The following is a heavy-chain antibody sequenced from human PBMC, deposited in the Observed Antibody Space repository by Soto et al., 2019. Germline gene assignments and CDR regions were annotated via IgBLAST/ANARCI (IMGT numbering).Heavy chain of an antibody. CDR1: GGYFSGYY. Sequence: XETLSLPCAIYGGYFSGYYWSWIRQPPGKGLEGIGEINHSGTTNYNPSLKSRVTISVDTSKNQFSLELRSVTAADTAVYYCATTYIPGYYFDYWGQGTLVTVSS. V-gene: IGHV4-34*01. J-gene: IGHJ4*02. D-gene: IGHD1-20*01. CDR2: INHSGTT. CDR3: ATTYIPGYYFDY.